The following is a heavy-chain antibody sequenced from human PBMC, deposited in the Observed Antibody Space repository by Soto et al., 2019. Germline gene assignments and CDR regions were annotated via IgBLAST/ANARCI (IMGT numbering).Heavy chain of an antibody. CDR1: GGSSSSGVSY. V-gene: IGHV4-31*02. Sequence: SETRSLTWTVSGGSSSSGVSYWIWNRHHPGKGLDWIGYIYYSGDTYYNPSLKSRVTISVDTSKSQFSLRLSSVTAADTAVYYRETAPPATSGYYYYFVLWG. J-gene: IGHJ4*01. CDR2: IYYSGDT. CDR3: ETAPPATSGYYYYFVL. D-gene: IGHD3-22*01.